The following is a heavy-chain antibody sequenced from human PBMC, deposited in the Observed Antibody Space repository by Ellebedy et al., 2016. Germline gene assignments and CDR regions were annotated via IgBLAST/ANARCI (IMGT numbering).Heavy chain of an antibody. V-gene: IGHV3-23*01. CDR2: ISAGSDIT. Sequence: GESLKISXAASRFIFSSYSMSWVRQAPGKGLEWVSTISAGSDITRLADSVKGRFTISRDSSRNTLYLQMNSLRAEDTAVYYCAPRAIAAPKWGQGTLVTVSS. D-gene: IGHD6-6*01. CDR1: RFIFSSYS. J-gene: IGHJ4*02. CDR3: APRAIAAPK.